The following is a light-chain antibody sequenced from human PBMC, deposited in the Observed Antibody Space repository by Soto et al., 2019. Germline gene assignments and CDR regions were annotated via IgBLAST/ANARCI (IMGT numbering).Light chain of an antibody. J-gene: IGKJ1*01. V-gene: IGKV1-5*03. CDR3: QLYNSYLWR. CDR2: KAS. Sequence: IQMTQSPSTLSASVGDTVTITCRASQSVAGWLAWYQQKPGKAPKVLISKASTLESGVPARFSGSGSGTEFTLTISSLQPDDVATYYCQLYNSYLWRFGQGTKVDIK. CDR1: QSVAGW.